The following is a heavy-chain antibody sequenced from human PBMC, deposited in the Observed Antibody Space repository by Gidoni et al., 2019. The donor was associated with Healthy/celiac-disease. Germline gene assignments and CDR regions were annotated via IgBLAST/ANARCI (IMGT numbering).Heavy chain of an antibody. V-gene: IGHV3-74*01. J-gene: IGHJ3*02. Sequence: EVQLVESGGGLVQPGGSLRLSCAASGVTFSSYWMHWVRQAPGKGLVWVSRINSDGSSTSYADSVKGRFTISRDNAKNTLYLQMNSLRAEDTAVYYCARDKGAYYYDSSGYSFDAFDIWGQGTMVTVSS. CDR1: GVTFSSYW. D-gene: IGHD3-22*01. CDR2: INSDGSST. CDR3: ARDKGAYYYDSSGYSFDAFDI.